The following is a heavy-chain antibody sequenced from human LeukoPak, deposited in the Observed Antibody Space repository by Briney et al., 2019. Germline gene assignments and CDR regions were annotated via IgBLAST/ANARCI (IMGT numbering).Heavy chain of an antibody. V-gene: IGHV3-53*01. CDR3: ARPRVYGVTAGMDV. CDR2: IYSDGST. Sequence: GGSLRLSCAASEFTVTSNYMSWVRQAPGQGLEWVSVIYSDGSTYYADSVKGRYSISRDNSQNMLDLQMNSLRADDTAVYYCARPRVYGVTAGMDVWGQGTTVTVSS. D-gene: IGHD5/OR15-5a*01. J-gene: IGHJ6*02. CDR1: EFTVTSNY.